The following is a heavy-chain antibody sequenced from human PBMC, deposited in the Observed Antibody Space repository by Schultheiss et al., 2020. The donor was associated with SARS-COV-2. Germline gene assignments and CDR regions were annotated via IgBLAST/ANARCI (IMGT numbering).Heavy chain of an antibody. CDR2: IYHSEST. V-gene: IGHV4-59*06. D-gene: IGHD4-23*01. CDR1: GGSISSYY. CDR3: ARVNYDYGGNGLDY. Sequence: SETLSLTCTVSGGSISSYYWSWIRQHPGKGLEWIGYIYHSESTYYNPSLKSRDTISVDTSKNQFSLKLSSVTAEDTAVYYCARVNYDYGGNGLDYWGQGTTVTVSS. J-gene: IGHJ6*02.